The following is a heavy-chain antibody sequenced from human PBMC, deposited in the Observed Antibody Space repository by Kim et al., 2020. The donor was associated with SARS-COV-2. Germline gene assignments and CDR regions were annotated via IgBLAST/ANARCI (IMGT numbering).Heavy chain of an antibody. D-gene: IGHD4-17*01. CDR2: ISAYNGNT. Sequence: ASVKVSCKASGYTFTSYGISWVRQAPGQGLEWMGWISAYNGNTNYAQKLQGRVTMTTDTSTSTAYMELRSLRSDDTAVYYCARDHLDGPKNYYYYYGMDVWGQGTTVTVSS. CDR1: GYTFTSYG. J-gene: IGHJ6*02. V-gene: IGHV1-18*01. CDR3: ARDHLDGPKNYYYYYGMDV.